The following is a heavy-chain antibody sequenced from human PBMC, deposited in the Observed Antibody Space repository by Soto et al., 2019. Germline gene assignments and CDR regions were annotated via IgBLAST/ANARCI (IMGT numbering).Heavy chain of an antibody. CDR1: GASFSGYY. V-gene: IGHV4-34*01. J-gene: IGHJ5*02. CDR2: IDHSGYT. Sequence: ETLSRSGAVYGASFSGYYWNWVRQPPGKGLEWIGEIDHSGYTNYNPSLKSRVTISVDTFKNQFSLRLTSVNAADTAVYYCARVRDWFDPWGQGTLVTVSS. CDR3: ARVRDWFDP.